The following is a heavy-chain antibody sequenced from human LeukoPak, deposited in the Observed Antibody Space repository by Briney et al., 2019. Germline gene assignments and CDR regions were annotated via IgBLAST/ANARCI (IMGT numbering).Heavy chain of an antibody. CDR1: GGSFSGYY. CDR3: ARELEGTAH. V-gene: IGHV4-34*01. Sequence: PSETLSLTCAVYGGSFSGYYWSWIRQPPGKGPEWIGEINHSGSTNYNPSLKSRVTISVDTSKNQFSLKLSSVTAADTAVYYCARELEGTAHWGQGTLVTVSS. J-gene: IGHJ4*02. CDR2: INHSGST. D-gene: IGHD1-26*01.